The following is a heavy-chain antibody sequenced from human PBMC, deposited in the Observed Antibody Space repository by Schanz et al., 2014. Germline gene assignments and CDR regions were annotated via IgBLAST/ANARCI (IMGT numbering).Heavy chain of an antibody. CDR2: IKQDESER. J-gene: IGHJ6*02. D-gene: IGHD1-26*01. Sequence: VQLVESGGSVVQPGRSLRLSCAASGFSFNNYGLNWVRQAPGKGLEWVANIKQDESERSYVDSVKGRFTISRDNAKNTMYLQMNSLRAEDTAVYYCVKDLQRELLRDDHYYGMDVWGQGTTVTVSS. CDR3: VKDLQRELLRDDHYYGMDV. V-gene: IGHV3-7*01. CDR1: GFSFNNYG.